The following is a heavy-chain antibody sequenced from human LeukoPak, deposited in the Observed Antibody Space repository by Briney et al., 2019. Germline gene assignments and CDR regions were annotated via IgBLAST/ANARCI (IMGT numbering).Heavy chain of an antibody. CDR1: GYTFMSDD. D-gene: IGHD2-2*01. CDR3: ARTPGYCSSTSCATYYMDV. CDR2: MNPNNGHT. Sequence: ASVKVSCKASGYTFMSDDINWVRQAPGQGLEWMGWMNPNNGHTGYAQKFQGRVTMTRDTSTSTAYMELSSLRSEDTAVYYCARTPGYCSSTSCATYYMDVWGKGTTVTVSS. V-gene: IGHV1-8*01. J-gene: IGHJ6*03.